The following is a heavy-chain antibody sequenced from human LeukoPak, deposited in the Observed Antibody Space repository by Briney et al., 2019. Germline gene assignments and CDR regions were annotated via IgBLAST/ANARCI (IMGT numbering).Heavy chain of an antibody. V-gene: IGHV3-30*09. D-gene: IGHD6-13*01. Sequence: SGGSLRLSCAASGFRLSNHAMHWVRQAPGKGLEWVAMISYDVNIKYYGDSVKGRFAVSRDNSKNTLSLQMNSLRPEDTALYYCARVGSTAAAGAPDYWGQGTLVTVSS. CDR3: ARVGSTAAAGAPDY. J-gene: IGHJ4*02. CDR2: ISYDVNIK. CDR1: GFRLSNHA.